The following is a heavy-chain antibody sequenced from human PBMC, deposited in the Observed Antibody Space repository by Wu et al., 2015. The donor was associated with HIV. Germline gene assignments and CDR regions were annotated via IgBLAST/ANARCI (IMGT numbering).Heavy chain of an antibody. CDR3: AREGHCSTTSCHFDF. CDR1: GDTFSTST. J-gene: IGHJ4*02. V-gene: IGHV1-69*12. D-gene: IGHD2-2*01. CDR2: IIPIFGKA. Sequence: QVHLVQSGAEVKKPRSSVKVSCKASGDTFSTSTFTWVRQTPGQGLQWMGGIIPIFGKAHYARRLQGKVTITADESTNTVYMELRSLKSEDTAIYYCAREGHCSTTSCHFDFWGQGSTGHRLL.